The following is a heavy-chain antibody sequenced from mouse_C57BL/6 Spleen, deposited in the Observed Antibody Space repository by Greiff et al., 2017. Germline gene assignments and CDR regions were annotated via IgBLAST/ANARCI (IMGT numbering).Heavy chain of an antibody. D-gene: IGHD1-1*01. CDR1: GYTFTSYW. CDR3: ARSDYYAYAMDY. CDR2: IDPSDSYT. Sequence: QVQLKQPGAELVKPGASVKLSCKASGYTFTSYWMQWVKQRPGQGLEWIGEIDPSDSYTNYNQKFKGKATLTVDTSSSTAYMQLSSLTSEDSAVYYCARSDYYAYAMDYWGQGTSVTVSS. J-gene: IGHJ4*01. V-gene: IGHV1-50*01.